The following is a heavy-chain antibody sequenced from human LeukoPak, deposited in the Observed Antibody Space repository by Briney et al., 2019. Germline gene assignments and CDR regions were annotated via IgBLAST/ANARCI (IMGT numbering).Heavy chain of an antibody. CDR2: IYHSGST. J-gene: IGHJ4*02. CDR3: ARYDVGWYYFDY. D-gene: IGHD6-19*01. CDR1: GGSISSSNW. Sequence: PSETLSLTCVVSGGSISSSNWWSWVRQPPEKGLEWIGEIYHSGSTNYNPSLKSRVTISVDKSKNRFSLKLSSVTAADTAVYYCARYDVGWYYFDYWGQGTLVTVSS. V-gene: IGHV4-4*02.